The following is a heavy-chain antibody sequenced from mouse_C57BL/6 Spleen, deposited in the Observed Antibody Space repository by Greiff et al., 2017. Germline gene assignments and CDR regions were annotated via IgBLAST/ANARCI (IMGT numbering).Heavy chain of an antibody. CDR3: ARSGEGYSFDY. D-gene: IGHD3-1*01. V-gene: IGHV1-50*01. J-gene: IGHJ2*01. CDR1: GYTFTSYW. Sequence: VKLMESGAELVKPGASVKLSCKASGYTFTSYWMQWVKQRPGQGLEWIGEIDPSDSYTNYNQKFKGKATLTVDTSSSTAYMQLSSLTSEDSAVYYCARSGEGYSFDYWGQGTTLTVSS. CDR2: IDPSDSYT.